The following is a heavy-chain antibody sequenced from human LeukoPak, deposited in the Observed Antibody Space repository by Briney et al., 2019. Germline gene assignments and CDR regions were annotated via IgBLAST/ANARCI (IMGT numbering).Heavy chain of an antibody. CDR1: GYSISSGYY. D-gene: IGHD3-22*01. CDR2: IYHSGST. CDR3: ARGGSGYYFDY. V-gene: IGHV4-38-2*02. Sequence: TSETLSLTCTVSGYSISSGYYWGWIRQPPGKGLEWIGSIYHSGSTYYNPSLKSRVTISVDTSKNQFSLKLSSVTAADTAVYYCARGGSGYYFDYWGQGTLATVSS. J-gene: IGHJ4*02.